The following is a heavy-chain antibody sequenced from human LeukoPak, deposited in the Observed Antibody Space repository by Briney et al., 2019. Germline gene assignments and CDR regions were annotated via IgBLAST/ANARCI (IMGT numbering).Heavy chain of an antibody. Sequence: GGSLRLSCAASGFTFSSYWMHWVRQAPGKGLVWVSRINSDGSSTSYADSVKGRFTISRDNAKNTLYLQMNSLRAEDTAVYYCAREGSGPPYDAFDIWGQGTMVTVSS. CDR2: INSDGSST. D-gene: IGHD3-10*01. CDR3: AREGSGPPYDAFDI. J-gene: IGHJ3*02. V-gene: IGHV3-74*01. CDR1: GFTFSSYW.